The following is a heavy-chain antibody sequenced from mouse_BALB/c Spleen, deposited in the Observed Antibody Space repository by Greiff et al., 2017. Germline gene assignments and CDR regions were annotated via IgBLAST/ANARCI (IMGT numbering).Heavy chain of an antibody. J-gene: IGHJ2*01. CDR2: ISSGGSYT. V-gene: IGHV5-9-4*01. Sequence: EVQGVESGGGLVKPGGSLKLSCAASGFTFSSYAMSWVRQSPEKRLEWVAEISSGGSYTYYPDTVTGRFTISRDNAKNTLYLEMSSLRSEDTAMYYCARDEGNYIDYWGQGTTLTVSS. CDR1: GFTFSSYA. CDR3: ARDEGNYIDY.